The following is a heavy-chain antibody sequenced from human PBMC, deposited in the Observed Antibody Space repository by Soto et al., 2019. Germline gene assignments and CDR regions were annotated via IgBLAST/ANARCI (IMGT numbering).Heavy chain of an antibody. D-gene: IGHD1-26*01. CDR1: GFTFSSSE. CDR2: IHPSGQPI. CDR3: ARRASR. Sequence: GGSMRLSCAVSGFTFSSSEMYWVRQAPGKGLEWISYIHPSGQPIFYADSVKGRFTISRDNANNSLFLQMNSLRAEDTAVYYCARRASRWGQGTMVTVSS. J-gene: IGHJ3*01. V-gene: IGHV3-48*03.